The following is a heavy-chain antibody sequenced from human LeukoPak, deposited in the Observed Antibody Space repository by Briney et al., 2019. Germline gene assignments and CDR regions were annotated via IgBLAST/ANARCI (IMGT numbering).Heavy chain of an antibody. CDR2: ISWNSDSI. D-gene: IGHD3-3*01. J-gene: IGHJ4*02. Sequence: GGSLRLSCAASGFTFTDYAMHWVRQAPGKGLEWVSGISWNSDSIGYADSVKGRFTISRDNAKNSLYLQMNSLRAEDTALYYCARGTDYDFWSGTFDYWGQGTLVTVSS. CDR3: ARGTDYDFWSGTFDY. CDR1: GFTFTDYA. V-gene: IGHV3-9*01.